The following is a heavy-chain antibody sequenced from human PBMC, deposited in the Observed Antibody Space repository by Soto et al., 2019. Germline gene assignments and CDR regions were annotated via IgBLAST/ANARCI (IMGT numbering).Heavy chain of an antibody. CDR1: GGSFSGYY. D-gene: IGHD6-13*01. CDR2: INHSGST. V-gene: IGHV4-34*01. CDR3: ASLYSRSGNWFDP. J-gene: IGHJ5*02. Sequence: SETLSLTCAVYGGSFSGYYWSWIRQPPGKGLEWIGEINHSGSTNYNPSLKSRVTISVDTSKNQFSLKLSSVTAADTAVYYCASLYSRSGNWFDPWGQGTLVTVSS.